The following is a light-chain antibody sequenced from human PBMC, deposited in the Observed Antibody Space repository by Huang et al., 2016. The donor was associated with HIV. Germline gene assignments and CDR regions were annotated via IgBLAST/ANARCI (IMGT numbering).Light chain of an antibody. CDR1: EGISSY. CDR3: QQLNDYPWT. V-gene: IGKV1-9*01. CDR2: AES. Sequence: IQLTQSPSSLSASVGDRVTITCRASEGISSYLAWYQQKSGKAPKFLIYAESTLQSGVPSRFSGSGSGTDFTLTISSLQPEDFATYYCQQLNDYPWTFGQGTKVEIK. J-gene: IGKJ1*01.